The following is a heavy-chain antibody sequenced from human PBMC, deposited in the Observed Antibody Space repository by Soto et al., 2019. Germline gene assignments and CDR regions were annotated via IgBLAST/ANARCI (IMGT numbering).Heavy chain of an antibody. CDR2: INHSGST. D-gene: IGHD2-2*01. CDR3: ARRPALRRNIVVVPAAKDYYYYYMDV. Sequence: PSETLSLTCAVYGGSFSGYYWSWIRQPPGKGLEWIGEINHSGSTNYNPSIKSRVTISVDTSKNQFSLKLSSVTAADTAVYYCARRPALRRNIVVVPAAKDYYYYYMDVWGKGTTVTVSS. CDR1: GGSFSGYY. J-gene: IGHJ6*03. V-gene: IGHV4-34*01.